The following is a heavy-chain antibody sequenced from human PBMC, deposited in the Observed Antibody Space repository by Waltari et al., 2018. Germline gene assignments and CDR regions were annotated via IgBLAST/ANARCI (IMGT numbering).Heavy chain of an antibody. CDR3: ARGGGGDWEWFDP. J-gene: IGHJ5*02. Sequence: QVQLQESGPGLLKPSETLSLIATVSGGSISGVYWSWVRQPPGKGLDWIGYIYYTGSTNFNPSLKSRVTMSVDTSKNQFSLKLSSVTAADTAFYYCARGGGGDWEWFDPWGQGTLVTVSS. CDR1: GGSISGVY. D-gene: IGHD2-21*02. CDR2: IYYTGST. V-gene: IGHV4-59*01.